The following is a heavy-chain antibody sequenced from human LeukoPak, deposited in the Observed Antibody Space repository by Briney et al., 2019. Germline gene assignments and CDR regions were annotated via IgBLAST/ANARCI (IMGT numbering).Heavy chain of an antibody. Sequence: QTGGSLRLSCAASGFTFDDYAMHWVRQAPGKGLEWVSGISWNSGSIGYADSVKGRFTISRDNAKSSLYLQMNSLRAEDMALYYCAKDRSNYGEGLDYWGQGTLVTVSS. CDR2: ISWNSGSI. D-gene: IGHD4-17*01. CDR3: AKDRSNYGEGLDY. V-gene: IGHV3-9*03. CDR1: GFTFDDYA. J-gene: IGHJ4*02.